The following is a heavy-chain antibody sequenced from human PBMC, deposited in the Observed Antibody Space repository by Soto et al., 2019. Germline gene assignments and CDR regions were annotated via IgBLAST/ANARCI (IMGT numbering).Heavy chain of an antibody. Sequence: ASVKVSCKASGYTFTSYDINWVLQATGQGLEWMGWMNPNSGNTGYAQKFQGRVTMTRNTSISTAYMELSSLRSEDTAVYYCARGLITMVRGVISNWFDPWGQGTLVTVSS. D-gene: IGHD3-10*01. J-gene: IGHJ5*02. CDR3: ARGLITMVRGVISNWFDP. CDR2: MNPNSGNT. V-gene: IGHV1-8*01. CDR1: GYTFTSYD.